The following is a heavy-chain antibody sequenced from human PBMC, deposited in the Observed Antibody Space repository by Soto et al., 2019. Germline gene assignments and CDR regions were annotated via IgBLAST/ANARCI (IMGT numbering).Heavy chain of an antibody. CDR3: ARADSGYAHGYYYYGMDV. CDR2: ISYDGSDK. Sequence: GGSLRLSWAASGFTFSSYAMHWVRQAPGKGLEWVALISYDGSDKDYADSVKGRFTISRDNAKNSLYLQMNSLRAEDTAVYYCARADSGYAHGYYYYGMDVWGQGTTVTVSS. CDR1: GFTFSSYA. D-gene: IGHD5-12*01. J-gene: IGHJ6*02. V-gene: IGHV3-30-3*01.